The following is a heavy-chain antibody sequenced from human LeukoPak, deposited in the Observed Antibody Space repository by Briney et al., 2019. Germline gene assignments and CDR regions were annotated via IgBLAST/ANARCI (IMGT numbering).Heavy chain of an antibody. CDR1: GYTFTSYA. CDR2: INTNTGNP. J-gene: IGHJ3*02. Sequence: ASVKVSCKASGYTFTSYAMNWVRQAPGQGLEWMGWINTNTGNPTYAQGFTGRFVFSLDTSVSTAYLRISSLKAEDTAVYYCARAYCGGDCYSHPDAFDIWGQGTMVTVSS. V-gene: IGHV7-4-1*02. CDR3: ARAYCGGDCYSHPDAFDI. D-gene: IGHD2-21*02.